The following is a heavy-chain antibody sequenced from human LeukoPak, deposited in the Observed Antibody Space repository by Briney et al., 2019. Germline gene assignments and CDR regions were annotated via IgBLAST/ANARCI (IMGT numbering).Heavy chain of an antibody. CDR2: IYYSGST. CDR1: GGSISTNY. Sequence: SETLSLTCSVSGGSISTNYWNWIRQAPGKGLEWIGYIYYSGSTNHNPSLKSRVTISVDTSKNQFSLKLSSVTAADTAVYYCARDRGSGYYVFDYWGQGTLVTVSS. V-gene: IGHV4-59*01. D-gene: IGHD3-22*01. CDR3: ARDRGSGYYVFDY. J-gene: IGHJ4*02.